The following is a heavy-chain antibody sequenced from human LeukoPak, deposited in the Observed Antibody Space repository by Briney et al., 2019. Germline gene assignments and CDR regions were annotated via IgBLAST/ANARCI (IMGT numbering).Heavy chain of an antibody. CDR3: ARVVGYFDL. D-gene: IGHD6-6*01. CDR2: INHSGST. CDR1: GGSFSGYY. V-gene: IGHV4-34*01. Sequence: SETLSLTCAVYGGSFSGYYWSWIRQPPGKGLEWIGQINHSGSTNYNPSLKSRVTISVDTSKNQFSLKLSSVTAADTAVYYCARVVGYFDLWGRGTLVTVSS. J-gene: IGHJ2*01.